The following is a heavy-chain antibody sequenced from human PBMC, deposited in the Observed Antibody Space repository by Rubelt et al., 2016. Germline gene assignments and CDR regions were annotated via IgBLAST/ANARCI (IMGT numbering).Heavy chain of an antibody. CDR2: INHSGST. Sequence: QVQLQESGPGLVKPSQTLSLTCTVSGGSISSGGYYWSWIRQPPGKGLEWIGEINHSGSTNYNPSLKSRFTISVDTSKNQFSLKLSSVTAADTAVYYCARKGTHRRTFDYWGQGTLVTVSS. CDR1: GGSISSGGYY. CDR3: ARKGTHRRTFDY. J-gene: IGHJ4*02. V-gene: IGHV4-31*03.